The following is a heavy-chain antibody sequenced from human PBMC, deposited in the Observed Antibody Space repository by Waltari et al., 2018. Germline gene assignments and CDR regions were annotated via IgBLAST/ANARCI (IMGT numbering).Heavy chain of an antibody. CDR1: GFTFSGYW. D-gene: IGHD1-26*01. CDR2: MNRDGNRT. CDR3: ARGPSDSTNNFFVGDF. V-gene: IGHV3-74*01. Sequence: DVQMVESGGGLVQPGGSLRLSCAGSGFTFSGYWMHWVRQAPGKGLVGVSSMNRDGNRTNDADSVKGRFTISSDNAKNTLYLQLNSLRVEDTSMYYCARGPSDSTNNFFVGDFWGQGTPVTVSS. J-gene: IGHJ4*02.